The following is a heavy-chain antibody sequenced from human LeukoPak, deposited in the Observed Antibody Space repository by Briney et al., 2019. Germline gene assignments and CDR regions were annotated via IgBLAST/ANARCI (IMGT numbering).Heavy chain of an antibody. Sequence: GGSLRLSCAASGFTFSHYSMNWVRQAPGKGLEWVSSISGSSSYIYYADSVKGRFTISRDNARNSPYLQMNSLRAEDTAVYYCARDSQAYCSGGRCSMFDYWGQGNLVTVSS. J-gene: IGHJ4*02. CDR2: ISGSSSYI. D-gene: IGHD2-15*01. CDR3: ARDSQAYCSGGRCSMFDY. CDR1: GFTFSHYS. V-gene: IGHV3-21*01.